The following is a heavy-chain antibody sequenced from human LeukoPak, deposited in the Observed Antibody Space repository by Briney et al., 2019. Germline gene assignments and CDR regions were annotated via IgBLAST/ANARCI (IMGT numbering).Heavy chain of an antibody. J-gene: IGHJ4*02. CDR1: GGSFSGYY. CDR2: INHSGST. D-gene: IGHD3-22*01. V-gene: IGHV4-34*01. CDR3: ARNSHYYDSSGFNY. Sequence: PSETLSLTCAVYGGSFSGYYWSWIRQPPGKGLEWIREINHSGSTNYNPSLKSRVTISVDTSKNQFSLKLSSVTAADTAVYYCARNSHYYDSSGFNYWGQGTLVTVSS.